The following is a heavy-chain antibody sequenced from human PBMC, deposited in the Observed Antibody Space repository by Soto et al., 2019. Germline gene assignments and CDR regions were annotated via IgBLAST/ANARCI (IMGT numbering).Heavy chain of an antibody. D-gene: IGHD3-16*01. Sequence: GESLKISCKGSGYSFTSYWIGWVRQMPGKGLEWMGIIYAGDSDTRYSPSFQGQVTISASKSISTAYLQWSSLKASDTAMYYCGSSLAWSYTRAFDIWGQGTMVTVSS. CDR2: IYAGDSDT. V-gene: IGHV5-51*01. CDR3: GSSLAWSYTRAFDI. J-gene: IGHJ3*02. CDR1: GYSFTSYW.